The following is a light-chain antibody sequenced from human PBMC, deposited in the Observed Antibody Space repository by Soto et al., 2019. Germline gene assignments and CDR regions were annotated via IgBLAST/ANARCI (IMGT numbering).Light chain of an antibody. CDR1: SSDVGGYDY. J-gene: IGLJ2*01. CDR2: DVT. Sequence: QSALTQPASVSGSPGQSITISCTGTSSDVGGYDYVSWYQQLPDKAPRLMIYDVTNRPSGVSNRFSGSKSDNTASLTISGLQAEDEADYYCSSYTSPTPVIFGEGTKLTVL. V-gene: IGLV2-14*03. CDR3: SSYTSPTPVI.